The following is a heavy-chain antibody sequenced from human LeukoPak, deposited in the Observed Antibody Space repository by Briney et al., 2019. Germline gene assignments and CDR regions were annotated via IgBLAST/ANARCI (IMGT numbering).Heavy chain of an antibody. V-gene: IGHV4-34*01. CDR3: ARGASRYYGSGSYRRPYGMDV. D-gene: IGHD3-10*01. CDR1: GGSFSGYY. J-gene: IGHJ6*02. CDR2: INHSGST. Sequence: SETLSLTCAVYGGSFSGYYWSWIRQPPGKGLEWIGEINHSGSTNCNPSLKSRVTISVDTSKNQFSLKLSSVTAADTAVYYCARGASRYYGSGSYRRPYGMDVWGQGATVTVSS.